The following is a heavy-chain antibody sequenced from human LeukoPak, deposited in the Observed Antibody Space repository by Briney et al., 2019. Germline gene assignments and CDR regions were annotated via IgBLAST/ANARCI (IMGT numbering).Heavy chain of an antibody. CDR2: ISGDGGST. CDR1: GFTFDDYA. CDR3: AKDWGAYYDSSGFYSGDFDY. D-gene: IGHD3-22*01. J-gene: IGHJ4*02. Sequence: TGGSLRLSCAASGFTFDDYAMHWVRQAPGKGLEWVSLISGDGGSTYYADSVKGRFTISRDNSKNSLYLQMNSLSTEDTALYYCAKDWGAYYDSSGFYSGDFDYWGQGTLVTVSS. V-gene: IGHV3-43*02.